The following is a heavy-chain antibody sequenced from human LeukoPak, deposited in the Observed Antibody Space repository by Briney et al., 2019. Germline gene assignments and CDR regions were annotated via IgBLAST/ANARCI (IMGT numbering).Heavy chain of an antibody. J-gene: IGHJ4*02. V-gene: IGHV4-59*08. CDR3: ARGGGYASPIGY. Sequence: SETLSLTCTVSGGFITNYYWDWIRQPPGRGLEWVGYIHSTGATSYNPSLKSRVTMSIDTSKKQFSLKVTSVTAADTAVYYCARGGGYASPIGYWGQGALVTVSS. D-gene: IGHD5-12*01. CDR2: IHSTGAT. CDR1: GGFITNYY.